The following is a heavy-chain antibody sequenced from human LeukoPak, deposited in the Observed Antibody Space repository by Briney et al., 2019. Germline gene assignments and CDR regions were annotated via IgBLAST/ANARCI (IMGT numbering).Heavy chain of an antibody. CDR2: ISGSGGST. Sequence: LPGGSLRLSCAASGFTFSSYAMSWVRQAPGKGLEWVSAISGSGGSTYYADSVKGRFTISRDNSKNTLYLQMDSLRAEDTALYYCARPINYDVLTAFYAYWGQGTLVAVSS. J-gene: IGHJ4*02. V-gene: IGHV3-23*01. CDR1: GFTFSSYA. CDR3: ARPINYDVLTAFYAY. D-gene: IGHD3-9*01.